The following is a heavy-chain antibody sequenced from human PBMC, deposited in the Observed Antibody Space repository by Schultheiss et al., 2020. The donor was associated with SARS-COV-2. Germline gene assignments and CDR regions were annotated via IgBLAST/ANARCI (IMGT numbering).Heavy chain of an antibody. V-gene: IGHV4-34*01. J-gene: IGHJ4*02. D-gene: IGHD6-19*01. Sequence: SETLSLTCAVYGGSFSGYYWSWIRQPPGKGLEWIGEINHSGSTNYNPSLKSRVTISVDTSKNQFSLKLSSVTAADTAVYYCASLSRGGWYVHYWGQGTLVTVSS. CDR1: GGSFSGYY. CDR3: ASLSRGGWYVHY. CDR2: INHSGST.